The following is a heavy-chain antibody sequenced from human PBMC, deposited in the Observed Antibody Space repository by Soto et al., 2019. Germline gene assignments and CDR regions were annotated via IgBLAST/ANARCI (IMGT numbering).Heavy chain of an antibody. D-gene: IGHD1-26*01. V-gene: IGHV3-23*01. CDR3: AKSQQWGLPLSGGIDV. J-gene: IGHJ6*02. CDR1: GFTFSTYA. Sequence: VGSVRLSCGASGFTFSTYAMSWVRQAPGKGLEWVSAVVGGGGSTYYTDSVKGRFTISRDNSKNTLYLQMSSLRVEDTAVYYCAKSQQWGLPLSGGIDVWGQGTTVTVSS. CDR2: VVGGGGST.